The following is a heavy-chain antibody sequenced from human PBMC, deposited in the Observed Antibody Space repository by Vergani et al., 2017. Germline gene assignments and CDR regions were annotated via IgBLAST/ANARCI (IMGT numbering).Heavy chain of an antibody. CDR1: GGSITSSSYY. CDR2: IYHSGGA. Sequence: QLHLQESGSGLVKPSETLSLTCTVSGGSITSSSYYWGWIRQPPGQGLEWIGNIYHSGGAYYNPSLKGRVTISVDTSKNQFSLEVTSVTAADTAIYFCARTGSFILRYFHWALWGQGTLVTVSS. D-gene: IGHD3-9*01. V-gene: IGHV4-39*01. J-gene: IGHJ4*02. CDR3: ARTGSFILRYFHWAL.